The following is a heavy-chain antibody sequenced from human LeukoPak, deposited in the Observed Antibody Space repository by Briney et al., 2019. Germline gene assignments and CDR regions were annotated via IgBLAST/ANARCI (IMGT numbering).Heavy chain of an antibody. J-gene: IGHJ6*02. V-gene: IGHV4-59*01. CDR2: NYNGGST. D-gene: IGHD6-13*01. CDR3: ATYTSSRYYYGMDV. Sequence: SETLSLTCTVSGGSISNYYWSWIRQPPGKGLEWIGYNYNGGSTDYNPSLKSRVTISVDTSKNHFSLRLSSVTAADTAVYYCATYTSSRYYYGMDVWGQGTTVTVSS. CDR1: GGSISNYY.